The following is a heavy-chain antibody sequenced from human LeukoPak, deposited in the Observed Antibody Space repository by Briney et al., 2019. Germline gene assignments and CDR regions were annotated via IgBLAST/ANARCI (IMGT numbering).Heavy chain of an antibody. Sequence: PSETLSLTCTVSGGPLNNYYWSWIRQPPGKGLEWVGYISYSESTNYSPSLESRVTISIDTSKKQFSLNLRSVTAADTAVYYCARDLFAQTTGTLHLWGQGTLVTVSS. J-gene: IGHJ5*02. D-gene: IGHD1-1*01. CDR2: ISYSEST. V-gene: IGHV4-59*01. CDR1: GGPLNNYY. CDR3: ARDLFAQTTGTLHL.